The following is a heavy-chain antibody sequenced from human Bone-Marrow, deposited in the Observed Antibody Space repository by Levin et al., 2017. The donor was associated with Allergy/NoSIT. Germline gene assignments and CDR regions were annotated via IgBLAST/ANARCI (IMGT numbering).Heavy chain of an antibody. D-gene: IGHD1/OR15-1a*01. CDR3: VRSESITGTEDLKVMDV. CDR1: GFIFSKYS. Sequence: LSLTCAASGFIFSKYSLHWVRQSPGKGLEWVSSISSASSYISYADSVKGRFTISRDNAKNSLSLQMNSLRAEDTAVYYCVRSESITGTEDLKVMDVWGQGTTVTVSS. CDR2: ISSASSYI. V-gene: IGHV3-21*01. J-gene: IGHJ6*02.